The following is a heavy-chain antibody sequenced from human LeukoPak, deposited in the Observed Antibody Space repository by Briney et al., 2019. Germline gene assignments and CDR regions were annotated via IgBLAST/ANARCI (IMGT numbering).Heavy chain of an antibody. CDR3: FVVVPAATFDY. CDR2: ISWNSGSI. Sequence: GGSLRLSCAASGFTFDDYAMHWVRQAPGKGLEWVSGISWNSGSIGYADSVKGRFTISRDNSKNTLYLQMNSLRAEDTAVYYCFVVVPAATFDYWGQGTLVTVPS. V-gene: IGHV3-9*01. J-gene: IGHJ4*02. D-gene: IGHD2-2*01. CDR1: GFTFDDYA.